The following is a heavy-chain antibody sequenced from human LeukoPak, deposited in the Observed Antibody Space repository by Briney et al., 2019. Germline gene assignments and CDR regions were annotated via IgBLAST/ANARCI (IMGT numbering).Heavy chain of an antibody. CDR3: ARVGYSYGYDY. CDR1: GVTFSSYD. V-gene: IGHV3-13*01. D-gene: IGHD5-18*01. J-gene: IGHJ4*02. CDR2: IGTAGDT. Sequence: GGSLGLSCAASGVTFSSYDMHWVRQATGKGLEWVSAIGTAGDTYYPGSVKGRFTISRENAKNSLYLQMNSLRAGDTAVYYCARVGYSYGYDYWGQGTLVTVSS.